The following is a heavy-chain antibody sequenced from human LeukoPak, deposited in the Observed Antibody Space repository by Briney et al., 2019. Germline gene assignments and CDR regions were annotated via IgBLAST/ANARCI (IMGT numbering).Heavy chain of an antibody. Sequence: GGSLRLSCAASGFTFSSYAMSWVRQAPGKGLEWVSAISGSGGSTYYAGSVKGRFTISRDNSKNTLYLQMNSLRAEDTAVYYCAKDFYDYVWGSYRRPFDYWGQGTLVTVSS. CDR1: GFTFSSYA. CDR3: AKDFYDYVWGSYRRPFDY. CDR2: ISGSGGST. J-gene: IGHJ4*02. D-gene: IGHD3-16*02. V-gene: IGHV3-23*01.